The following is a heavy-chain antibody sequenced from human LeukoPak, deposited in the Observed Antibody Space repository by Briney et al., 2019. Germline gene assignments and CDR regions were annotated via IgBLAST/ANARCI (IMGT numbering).Heavy chain of an antibody. CDR1: GFTFSSYW. CDR3: ARVGIQYRYYYYGMDV. V-gene: IGHV3-7*01. J-gene: IGHJ6*02. D-gene: IGHD4-11*01. Sequence: GGSLRLSCAASGFTFSSYWMSWVRQAPGKGLEWVANIKQDGSEKYYVDSVKGRFTISRDNAKNSLYLQMNSLRAEDTAVYYCARVGIQYRYYYYGMDVWGQGTTVTVSS. CDR2: IKQDGSEK.